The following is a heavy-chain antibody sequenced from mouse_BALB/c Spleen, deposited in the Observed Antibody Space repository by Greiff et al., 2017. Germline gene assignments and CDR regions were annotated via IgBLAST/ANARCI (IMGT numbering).Heavy chain of an antibody. CDR3: ARSGGGDYFDY. J-gene: IGHJ2*01. V-gene: IGHV5-17*02. CDR2: ISSGSSTI. Sequence: EVKLQESGGGLVQPGGSRKLSCAASGFTFSSFGMHWVRQAPEKGLEWVAYISSGSSTIYYADTVKGRFTISRDNPKNTLFLQMTSLRSEDTAMYYCARSGGGDYFDYWGQGTTLTVSS. D-gene: IGHD3-1*01. CDR1: GFTFSSFG.